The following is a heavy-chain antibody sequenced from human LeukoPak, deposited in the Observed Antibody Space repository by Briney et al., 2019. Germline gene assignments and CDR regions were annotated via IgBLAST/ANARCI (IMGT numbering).Heavy chain of an antibody. CDR1: GFTFNNYA. V-gene: IGHV3-23*01. CDR2: ISGGGETT. J-gene: IGHJ4*02. CDR3: ARDYADYVGYFFFDY. D-gene: IGHD4-17*01. Sequence: GGSLRLSCAASGFTFNNYAMNWVRQAPGKGLEWVSSISGGGETTYYADSAKGRFTISRDNSQNTLYLQMNSLRAEDTAVYYCARDYADYVGYFFFDYWGQRTLVTVSS.